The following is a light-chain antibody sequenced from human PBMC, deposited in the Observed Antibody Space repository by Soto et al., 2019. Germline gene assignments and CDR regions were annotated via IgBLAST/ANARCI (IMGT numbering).Light chain of an antibody. Sequence: AIRMTQSPSSFSASTGDRVTITCRASQGISSHLAWYQVKPGKAPRLLIYTASYLESGVPSRFSGSGSGTDXXXXXXXXXXXXXXVYYCQQYFSYPLTFGGGTKVEIK. CDR3: QQYFSYPLT. J-gene: IGKJ4*01. CDR2: TAS. CDR1: QGISSH. V-gene: IGKV1-8*01.